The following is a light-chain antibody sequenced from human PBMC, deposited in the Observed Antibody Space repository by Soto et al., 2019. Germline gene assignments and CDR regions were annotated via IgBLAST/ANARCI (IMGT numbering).Light chain of an antibody. V-gene: IGKV1-17*01. J-gene: IGKJ1*01. CDR3: LQHRSYPWT. Sequence: DIQMTQSPSSLSASVGDRVTLTCRASQGIGDDLGWYQQQPGIAPKRLIYGVFNLQSGVPSRFSGSGSGTEFTLTISSLQPEDFATYYCLQHRSYPWTFGQGTKVEIK. CDR1: QGIGDD. CDR2: GVF.